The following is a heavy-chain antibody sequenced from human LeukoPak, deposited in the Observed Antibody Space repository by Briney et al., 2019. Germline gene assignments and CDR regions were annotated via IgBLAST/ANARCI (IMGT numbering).Heavy chain of an antibody. Sequence: GGSLRLSCAASGFTFSSYAMSWVRQAPGKGLEWVSIISRASESIFYADSVKGRFTISRDNAKNSLYLQMNGLRAEDTAVYYCARGATDVTRWFDPWGQGTRVTVSS. CDR1: GFTFSSYA. D-gene: IGHD1-1*01. J-gene: IGHJ5*02. CDR3: ARGATDVTRWFDP. V-gene: IGHV3-21*01. CDR2: ISRASESI.